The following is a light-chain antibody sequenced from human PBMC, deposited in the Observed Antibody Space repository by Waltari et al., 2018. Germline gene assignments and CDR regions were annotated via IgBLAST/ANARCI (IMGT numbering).Light chain of an antibody. CDR2: GAS. CDR1: QTISYTT. Sequence: EIVLTQSPGTLYLSPGDRATLSCRSSQTISYTTLAWYQQKPGQGPRLLIYGASNRPTGVPSRFSGSGSGQDFTLAISRLEPEDFAVYYCQQYGSSPYTFGQGTKLEIK. CDR3: QQYGSSPYT. V-gene: IGKV3-20*01. J-gene: IGKJ2*01.